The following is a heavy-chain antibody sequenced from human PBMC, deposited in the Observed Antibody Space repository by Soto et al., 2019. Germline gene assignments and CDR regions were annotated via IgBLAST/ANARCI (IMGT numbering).Heavy chain of an antibody. CDR1: GFTFSVYS. Sequence: EVQLVESGGALVQRGGSLRLSCVASGFTFSVYSMNWVRQAPGKGLEWFSYTTSATKTIKYADSVNGRLTISRDNAKNSVYLRMNILRDEATAVYYCARSVEGHFDYWGQGTVVTVSS. CDR2: TTSATKTI. V-gene: IGHV3-48*02. J-gene: IGHJ4*02. CDR3: ARSVEGHFDY. D-gene: IGHD6-19*01.